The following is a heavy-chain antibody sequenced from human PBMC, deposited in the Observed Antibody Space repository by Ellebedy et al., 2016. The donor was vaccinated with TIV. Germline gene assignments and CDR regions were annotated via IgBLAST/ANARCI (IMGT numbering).Heavy chain of an antibody. J-gene: IGHJ4*02. V-gene: IGHV3-23*01. D-gene: IGHD4-23*01. CDR2: IVGTSYST. CDR1: GFTFSSYA. CDR3: SFKGVATRAY. Sequence: PGGSLRLSCTASGFTFSSYAMSWVRQAPGRGLEWVSAIVGTSYSTFYADSVEGRFTISRDNSKNTLYLQMNSLRAEDTAVYYCSFKGVATRAYWGQGTLVTVSS.